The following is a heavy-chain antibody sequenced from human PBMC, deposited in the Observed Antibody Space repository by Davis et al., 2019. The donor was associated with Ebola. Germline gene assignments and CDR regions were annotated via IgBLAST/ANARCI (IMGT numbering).Heavy chain of an antibody. CDR2: INPNDGRT. V-gene: IGHV1-46*01. D-gene: IGHD1-26*01. CDR3: TREGVLVVGATPLDY. Sequence: ASVKVSCKASGYTFTNYYMHWVRQAPGQGLEWMGMINPNDGRTIYAQKLQGRVTMTTDTSTSTAYMELRSLRSDDTAVYYCTREGVLVVGATPLDYWGQGTLVTVSS. CDR1: GYTFTNYY. J-gene: IGHJ4*02.